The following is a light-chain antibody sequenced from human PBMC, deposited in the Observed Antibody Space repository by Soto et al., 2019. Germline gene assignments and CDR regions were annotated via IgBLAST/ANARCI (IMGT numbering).Light chain of an antibody. CDR2: EVS. J-gene: IGLJ2*01. Sequence: QSALTQPASMSGSPGQSITISCSGISPDFGVSWYQHFPGKAPKLLIFEVSNRPSGISTRFSGSKSDNLAFLTISGLQSEDEGLYHCSSYSSTTTLFGGGTKLTVL. CDR1: SPDFGV. CDR3: SSYSSTTTL. V-gene: IGLV2-14*01.